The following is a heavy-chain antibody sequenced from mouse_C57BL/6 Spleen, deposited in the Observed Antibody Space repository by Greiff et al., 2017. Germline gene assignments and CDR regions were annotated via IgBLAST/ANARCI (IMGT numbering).Heavy chain of an antibody. D-gene: IGHD2-2*01. Sequence: EVQLQQSGPELVKPGASVKMSCKASGYTFTDYNMHWVKQSHGQSLEWIGYINPNNGGTSYNQKFKGKATLTVNTSSSTAYMELRSLTSEDSAVYYCARVGYGFYAMDYWGQGTSVTVSS. J-gene: IGHJ4*01. CDR2: INPNNGGT. CDR1: GYTFTDYN. V-gene: IGHV1-22*01. CDR3: ARVGYGFYAMDY.